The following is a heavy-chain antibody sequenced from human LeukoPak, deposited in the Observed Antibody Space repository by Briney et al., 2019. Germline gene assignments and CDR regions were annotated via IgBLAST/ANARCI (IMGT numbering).Heavy chain of an antibody. J-gene: IGHJ4*02. CDR2: IYYSGST. CDR3: ARDGSTVTTPLDY. V-gene: IGHV4-59*12. Sequence: SETLSLTCAVSGDSISSDYWSWVRQPPGKGLEWIGYIYYSGSTYYNPSLKSRVTISVDTSKNQFSLKLSSVTAADTAVYYCARDGSTVTTPLDYWGQGTLVTVSS. D-gene: IGHD4-17*01. CDR1: GDSISSDY.